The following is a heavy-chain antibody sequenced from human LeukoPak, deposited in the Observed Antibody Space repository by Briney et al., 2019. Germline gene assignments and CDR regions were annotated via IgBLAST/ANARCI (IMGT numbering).Heavy chain of an antibody. CDR1: GYTFTNYY. V-gene: IGHV1-46*01. CDR3: ARGNYYESSGYYSPLDY. D-gene: IGHD3-22*01. J-gene: IGHJ4*02. Sequence: ASVKVSCKASGYTFTNYYMHWARQAPGQGLEWMGIINSSGGSTTYAQNFQGRVTMTRDTSTSTVYMELSSLRSEDTAVYYCARGNYYESSGYYSPLDYWGQGTLVTVSS. CDR2: INSSGGST.